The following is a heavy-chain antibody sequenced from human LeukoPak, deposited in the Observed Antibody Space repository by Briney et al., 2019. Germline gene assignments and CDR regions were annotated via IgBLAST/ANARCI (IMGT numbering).Heavy chain of an antibody. CDR3: ARASTYCTNGVCYNSEGPPFDY. Sequence: SVKVSCKASGGTFSSYAISWVRQAPGQGLEWMGRIIPIFGTANYAQKFQGRVTITADESTSTAYMELSSLRSEDTAVYYCARASTYCTNGVCYNSEGPPFDYWGQGTLVTVSS. D-gene: IGHD2-8*01. CDR1: GGTFSSYA. V-gene: IGHV1-69*15. CDR2: IIPIFGTA. J-gene: IGHJ4*02.